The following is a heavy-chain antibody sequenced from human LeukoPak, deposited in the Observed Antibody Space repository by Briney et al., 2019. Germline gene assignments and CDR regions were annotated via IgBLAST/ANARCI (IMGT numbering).Heavy chain of an antibody. V-gene: IGHV4-31*03. D-gene: IGHD6-6*01. CDR2: IYYSGST. Sequence: SQTLSLTCTVSGGSISSGGYYWSWIRQHPGKGLEWIGYIYYSGSTYYNPSLKSRVTISVDTSKNQSSLKLSSVTAADTAVYYCARESSIAARPTPYYYYMDVWGKGTTVTVSS. CDR1: GGSISSGGYY. CDR3: ARESSIAARPTPYYYYMDV. J-gene: IGHJ6*03.